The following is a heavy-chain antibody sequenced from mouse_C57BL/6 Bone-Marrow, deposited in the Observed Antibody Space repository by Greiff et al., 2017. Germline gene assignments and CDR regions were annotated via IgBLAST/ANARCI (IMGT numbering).Heavy chain of an antibody. D-gene: IGHD3-3*01. J-gene: IGHJ4*01. V-gene: IGHV1-81*01. Sequence: VLLQQSGAELARPGASVKLSCKASGYTFTSYGISWVKQRPGQGLEWIGEINTRSGNTYYNEKFKGQATLTADKSSSTAYMELRSLTSEDTAVYVCARREGQDYAMDYWGKGTSVTVSS. CDR1: GYTFTSYG. CDR2: INTRSGNT. CDR3: ARREGQDYAMDY.